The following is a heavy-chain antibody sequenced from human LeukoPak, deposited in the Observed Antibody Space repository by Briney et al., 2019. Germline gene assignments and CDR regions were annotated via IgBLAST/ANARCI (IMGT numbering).Heavy chain of an antibody. V-gene: IGHV1-8*01. J-gene: IGHJ4*02. CDR1: GYTFTSYD. Sequence: ASAKVSCKASGYTFTSYDINWVRQATGQGLEWMGWMNPNSGNTGYARKFQGRVTMTRSTSISTAYMELSSLTSEDTAVYYCAVDFVGTTNVFDYWGQGTLVTVSS. D-gene: IGHD1-26*01. CDR2: MNPNSGNT. CDR3: AVDFVGTTNVFDY.